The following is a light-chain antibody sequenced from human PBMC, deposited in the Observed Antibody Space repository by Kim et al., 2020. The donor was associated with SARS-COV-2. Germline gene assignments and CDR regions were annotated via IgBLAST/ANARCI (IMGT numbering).Light chain of an antibody. V-gene: IGKV3-20*01. Sequence: ESVLTQSPGTLSLSPGDRATLFCRASQSVSNNYLAWYQQKPGQAPRLLIYGASSRATGIPDRFSGSGSGTDFTLSISSLKPEDFAVYYCQQYGSAPRTFGQGTKLEI. CDR1: QSVSNNY. J-gene: IGKJ2*01. CDR3: QQYGSAPRT. CDR2: GAS.